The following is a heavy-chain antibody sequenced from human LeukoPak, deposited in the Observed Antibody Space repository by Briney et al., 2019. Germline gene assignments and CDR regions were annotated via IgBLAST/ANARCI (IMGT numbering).Heavy chain of an antibody. D-gene: IGHD3-10*01. V-gene: IGHV3-15*01. J-gene: IGHJ5*02. Sequence: GGSLRLSCAASGFTFSNAWMSWVRQAPGKGLEWVGRIKSKTDGGTTDYAAPVKGRFTISRDDSKNTLYLQMNSLKTEDTAVYYCITLEFSITMVRGGNWFDPWGQGTLVNVSS. CDR1: GFTFSNAW. CDR3: ITLEFSITMVRGGNWFDP. CDR2: IKSKTDGGTT.